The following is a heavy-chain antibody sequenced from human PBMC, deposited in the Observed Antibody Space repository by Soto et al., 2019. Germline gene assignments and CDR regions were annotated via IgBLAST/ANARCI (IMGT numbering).Heavy chain of an antibody. J-gene: IGHJ5*02. Sequence: QVQLQQWGAGLLKPSETLSLTCAVYGGSFSGYYWSWIREPPGKGLEWIGEINHSEISNYNPSLKSRVTISVDTSKNQFSLKLRSVTAADTAVYYCARGTTVETTWGQGTLVTVSS. CDR3: ARGTTVETT. CDR2: INHSEIS. V-gene: IGHV4-34*01. D-gene: IGHD4-17*01. CDR1: GGSFSGYY.